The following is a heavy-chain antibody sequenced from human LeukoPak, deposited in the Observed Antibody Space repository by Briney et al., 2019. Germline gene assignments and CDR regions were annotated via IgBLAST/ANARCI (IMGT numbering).Heavy chain of an antibody. CDR3: AREKAPYYYDSSGYFRYGMDV. Sequence: ASVKVSCKASGYTFTGYYMRWVRQAPGQGLEWMGWINPNSGGTNYAQKFQGRVTMTRDTSISTAYMELSRLRSDDTAVYYCAREKAPYYYDSSGYFRYGMDVWGQGTTVTVSS. CDR1: GYTFTGYY. J-gene: IGHJ6*02. V-gene: IGHV1-2*02. CDR2: INPNSGGT. D-gene: IGHD3-22*01.